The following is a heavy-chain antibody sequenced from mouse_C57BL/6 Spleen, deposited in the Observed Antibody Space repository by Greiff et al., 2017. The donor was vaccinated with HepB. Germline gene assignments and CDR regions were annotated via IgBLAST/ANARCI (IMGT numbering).Heavy chain of an antibody. CDR3: AILYCDYDWFAY. J-gene: IGHJ3*01. D-gene: IGHD2-4*01. CDR2: INPNNGGT. V-gene: IGHV1-18*01. Sequence: VQLQQSGPELVKPGASVKIPCKASGYTFTDYNMDWVKQSHGKSLEWIGDINPNNGGTIYNQKFKGKATLTVDKSSSTAYMELRSLTSEDTAVYYCAILYCDYDWFAYWGQGTLVTVSA. CDR1: GYTFTDYN.